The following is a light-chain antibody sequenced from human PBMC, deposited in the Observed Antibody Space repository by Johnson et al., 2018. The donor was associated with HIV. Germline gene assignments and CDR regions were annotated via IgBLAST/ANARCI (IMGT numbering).Light chain of an antibody. J-gene: IGLJ1*01. V-gene: IGLV1-51*01. CDR1: SSNIGNNY. CDR2: DSY. Sequence: QSVLTQPPSVSAAPGQKVTISCSGSSSNIGNNYVSWYQQLPGTAPKLLIYDSYKRPSGIPDRFSGSKSGTSATLGIPGLPTGDEADYYCGTWDSSLSAYVFGTGTKVTVL. CDR3: GTWDSSLSAYV.